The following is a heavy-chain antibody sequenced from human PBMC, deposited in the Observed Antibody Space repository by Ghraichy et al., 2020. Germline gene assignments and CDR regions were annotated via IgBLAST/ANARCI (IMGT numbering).Heavy chain of an antibody. V-gene: IGHV3-7*01. Sequence: GGSLRLSCAASGFTFGSFWMSWVRQAPGKGLEWVANIKQDGNEKNYVDSVKGRFTISRDNAKNSLDLQMNSLRAEDTAVYYCARVIFLSFESWGRGTLVSVSS. CDR2: IKQDGNEK. CDR1: GFTFGSFW. D-gene: IGHD1-26*01. CDR3: ARVIFLSFES. J-gene: IGHJ2*01.